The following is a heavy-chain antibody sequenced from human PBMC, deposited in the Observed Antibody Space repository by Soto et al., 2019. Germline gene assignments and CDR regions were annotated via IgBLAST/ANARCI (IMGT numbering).Heavy chain of an antibody. Sequence: GQSQQISSKGSGYNFVGFWIARISQMPGKGLELMGIIYPSDSDTRYRPSFQGQVTISADKSISSAYLQWSSLRASDTAMYYCARGGVSTRTFDYWGQGTPVTGSS. CDR3: ARGGVSTRTFDY. D-gene: IGHD3-3*01. CDR1: GYNFVGFW. CDR2: IYPSDSDT. V-gene: IGHV5-51*01. J-gene: IGHJ4*02.